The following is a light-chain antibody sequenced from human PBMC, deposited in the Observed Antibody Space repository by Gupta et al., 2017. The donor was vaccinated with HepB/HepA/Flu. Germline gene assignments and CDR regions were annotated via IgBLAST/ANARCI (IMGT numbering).Light chain of an antibody. J-gene: IGKJ4*01. V-gene: IGKV2D-29*02. CDR3: MQTLQFPLT. Sequence: LYWYLQKAGQSPQLLIHEVSNRFSGVPERFSGSGSGTDFTLNIRRVEAVDVGLYYCMQTLQFPLTFGGGTKVEIK. CDR2: EVS.